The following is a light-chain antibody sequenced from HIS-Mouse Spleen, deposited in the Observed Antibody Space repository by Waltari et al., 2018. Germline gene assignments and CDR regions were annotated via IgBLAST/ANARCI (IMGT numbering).Light chain of an antibody. CDR3: SSYTSSSTPVV. CDR1: SSDVGGYNY. Sequence: QSALTQPASVSGSPGQSITISCTGTSSDVGGYNYVPWYQQHPGKAPKLMIYDVSNRPSGVSNRFSGSQSGNTASLTISGLQAEDEADYYCSSYTSSSTPVVFGGGTKLTVL. V-gene: IGLV2-14*03. J-gene: IGLJ2*01. CDR2: DVS.